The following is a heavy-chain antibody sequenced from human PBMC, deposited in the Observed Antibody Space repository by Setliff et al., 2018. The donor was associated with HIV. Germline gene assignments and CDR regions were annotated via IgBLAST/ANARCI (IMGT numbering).Heavy chain of an antibody. J-gene: IGHJ1*01. CDR2: VNHSGNT. Sequence: SETLSLTCAVYGGSLTEYYWTWIRQPPGKGLEWIGEVNHSGNTNNNPSLKSRASVSIDASKNQFSLNLTSVTAADTAVYYCARGRQNYDSLTEYHREVEYFEDWGRGTMVTVSS. CDR1: GGSLTEYY. D-gene: IGHD3-9*01. V-gene: IGHV4-34*04. CDR3: ARGRQNYDSLTEYHREVEYFED.